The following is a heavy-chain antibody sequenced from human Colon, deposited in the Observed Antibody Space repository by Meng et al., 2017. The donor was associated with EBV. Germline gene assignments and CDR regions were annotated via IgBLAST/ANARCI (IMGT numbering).Heavy chain of an antibody. CDR1: GDTFTRYP. Sequence: QVQLVQSGSELKKPVASVKVSCKASGDTFTRYPMNGVRQAPGQGLGWMGWIRTNTGNPTYAQGFTGRFVFSVDTSVSTAYLQISSLKAEDTAVYYCGTLKYTSGFYGPAYWGQGALVTVSS. J-gene: IGHJ4*02. D-gene: IGHD6-19*01. V-gene: IGHV7-4-1*02. CDR3: GTLKYTSGFYGPAY. CDR2: IRTNTGNP.